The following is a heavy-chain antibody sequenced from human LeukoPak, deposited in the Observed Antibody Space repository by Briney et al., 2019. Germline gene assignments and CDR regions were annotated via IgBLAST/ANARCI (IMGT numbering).Heavy chain of an antibody. J-gene: IGHJ4*02. CDR1: GYSISSGYY. CDR3: ARHDKSVAGTWYFDY. V-gene: IGHV4-38-2*02. D-gene: IGHD6-19*01. Sequence: SETLSLTCTVSGYSISSGYYWGWIRQPPGKGLEWIGSIYHSGSTNYNPSLKSRVTISVDTSKNQFSLKLSSVTAADTAVYYCARHDKSVAGTWYFDYWGQGTLVTVSS. CDR2: IYHSGST.